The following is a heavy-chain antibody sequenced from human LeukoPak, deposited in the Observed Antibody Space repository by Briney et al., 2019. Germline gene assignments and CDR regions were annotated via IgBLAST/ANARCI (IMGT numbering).Heavy chain of an antibody. CDR1: GGSISSYY. Sequence: SETLSLTCTVSGGSISSYYWSWIRQPPGKGLEWIGHIYYSGSTNYNPSLKSRVTISVDTSKNQFSLKLSSVTAADTAVYYCARDRLQYYYYYGMDVWGQGTTVTVSS. V-gene: IGHV4-59*01. CDR3: ARDRLQYYYYYGMDV. J-gene: IGHJ6*02. D-gene: IGHD4-11*01. CDR2: IYYSGST.